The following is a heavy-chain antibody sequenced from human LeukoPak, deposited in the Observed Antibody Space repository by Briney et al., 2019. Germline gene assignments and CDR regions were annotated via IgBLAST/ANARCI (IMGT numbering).Heavy chain of an antibody. J-gene: IGHJ4*02. CDR2: IIPILGIA. Sequence: GASVKVSCKASGGTFSSYAISWVRQAPGQGLEWMGRIIPILGIANYAQKLQGRVTITADKFTSTAYMELSSLRSEDTAVYYCARSTYYYGSGSYKAPDYWGQGTLVTVSS. CDR3: ARSTYYYGSGSYKAPDY. V-gene: IGHV1-69*04. D-gene: IGHD3-10*01. CDR1: GGTFSSYA.